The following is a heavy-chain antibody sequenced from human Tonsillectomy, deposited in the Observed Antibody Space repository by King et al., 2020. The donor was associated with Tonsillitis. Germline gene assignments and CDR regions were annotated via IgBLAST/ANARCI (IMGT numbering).Heavy chain of an antibody. V-gene: IGHV4-4*07. CDR2: INTRGST. J-gene: IGHJ5*02. D-gene: IGHD2-15*01. CDR1: GDSFSSYY. Sequence: QLQESGPGLVKPSETLSLTCSVSGDSFSSYYWSWIRQPAGKGLEWIGRINTRGSTNYNPSLKSRVTMSVDMSKNQFSLKLTSVTAADTAVYYCARDLYVGYPWGQGTLVTVSS. CDR3: ARDLYVGYP.